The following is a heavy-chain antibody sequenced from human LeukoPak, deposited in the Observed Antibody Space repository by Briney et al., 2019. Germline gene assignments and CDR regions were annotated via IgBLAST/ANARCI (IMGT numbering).Heavy chain of an antibody. Sequence: GGSLRLSCAASGFTFSSYGMHWVRQAPGKGLEWVAVISYDGSNINYAESVKGRFTISRDNSKNTLYLQMNSLRAEDTAVYYCAKDQYFVTGYYSHMDVWGKGTTVTVSS. V-gene: IGHV3-30*18. CDR1: GFTFSSYG. J-gene: IGHJ6*03. CDR2: ISYDGSNI. CDR3: AKDQYFVTGYYSHMDV. D-gene: IGHD2-21*02.